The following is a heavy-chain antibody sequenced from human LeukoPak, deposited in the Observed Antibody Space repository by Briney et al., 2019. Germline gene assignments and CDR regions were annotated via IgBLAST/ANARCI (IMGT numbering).Heavy chain of an antibody. CDR1: GFTFSNYG. D-gene: IGHD4-17*01. V-gene: IGHV3-23*01. CDR3: AKDVYGDYGGLVY. J-gene: IGHJ4*02. CDR2: ISDTGHST. Sequence: GGSLRLSCAASGFTFSNYGMSWVRQAPGKGLEWVSGISDTGHSTYYADSVKGRFTISRDNSKNTLDLQMNSLRAEDTAVYYCAKDVYGDYGGLVYWGQGTLVTVSS.